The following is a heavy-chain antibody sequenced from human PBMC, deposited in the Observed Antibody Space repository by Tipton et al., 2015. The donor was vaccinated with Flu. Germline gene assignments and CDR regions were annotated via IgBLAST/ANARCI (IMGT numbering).Heavy chain of an antibody. Sequence: GLVKPSETLSLTCNVSGGSINRYYWSWIRQSVGKGPEWIGRTHTNGNTNYNSSFGSRLTMSLDTSKSQFSMTLTSVTVADTAVYYWASGNFYDSSGYFAFWGQGILVTVSP. CDR1: GGSINRYY. D-gene: IGHD3-22*01. CDR3: ASGNFYDSSGYFAF. CDR2: THTNGNT. V-gene: IGHV4-4*07. J-gene: IGHJ4*02.